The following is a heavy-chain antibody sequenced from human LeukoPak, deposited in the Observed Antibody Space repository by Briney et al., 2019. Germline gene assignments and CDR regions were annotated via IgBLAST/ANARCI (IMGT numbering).Heavy chain of an antibody. V-gene: IGHV4-59*01. D-gene: IGHD1-14*01. CDR3: ASAYNTNYAFDI. CDR2: FYYSRHT. Sequence: SGTLCLTCTVSGGSMRGFYWSWIRQPPGKELEWIGYFYYSRHTNYNPALKSRVTISVDTSKNQFSLEVNSLTAADTAVYYCASAYNTNYAFDIWGQGTMVTVSS. J-gene: IGHJ3*02. CDR1: GGSMRGFY.